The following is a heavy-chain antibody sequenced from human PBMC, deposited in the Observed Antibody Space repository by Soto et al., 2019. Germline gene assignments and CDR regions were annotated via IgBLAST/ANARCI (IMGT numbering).Heavy chain of an antibody. CDR2: VYHTGSI. CDR1: SGGISSGNW. CDR3: ARREHSRGQFIIDY. Sequence: SVTRSLPCAVSSGGISSGNWWSWVRQPPGQGLEPIREVYHTGSINYNPSIKSRLTTLVDKTKNQLSLPLHSVTAADTAVSFCARREHSRGQFIIDYWAQGTMVTVSS. V-gene: IGHV4-4*02. D-gene: IGHD1-26*01. J-gene: IGHJ4*02.